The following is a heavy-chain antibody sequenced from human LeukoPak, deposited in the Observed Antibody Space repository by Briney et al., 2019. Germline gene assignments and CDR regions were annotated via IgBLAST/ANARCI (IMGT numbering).Heavy chain of an antibody. CDR2: IYYSGGT. CDR1: GGSISSYY. Sequence: SETLSLTCTVSGGSISSYYWSWIRQPPGKGLEWIGYIYYSGGTNYNPSLKSRVTISVDTSKNQFSLKLSSVTAADTAVYYCARDLGGSYVFDYWGQGTLVTVSS. V-gene: IGHV4-59*01. D-gene: IGHD1-26*01. CDR3: ARDLGGSYVFDY. J-gene: IGHJ4*02.